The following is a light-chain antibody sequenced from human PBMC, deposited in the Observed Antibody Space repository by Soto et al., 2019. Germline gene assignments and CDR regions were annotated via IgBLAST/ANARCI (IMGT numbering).Light chain of an antibody. CDR3: QQYSNWPPAIT. CDR2: KAS. Sequence: IQMTQSPSTLSASVGDRVTITCRASQSISSWLAWYQQKPGKAPKLLIYKASSLESGVPSRFSGSGSGTDFTLTISSLQPEDVALYYCQQYSNWPPAITFGQGTRLEIK. CDR1: QSISSW. J-gene: IGKJ5*01. V-gene: IGKV1-5*03.